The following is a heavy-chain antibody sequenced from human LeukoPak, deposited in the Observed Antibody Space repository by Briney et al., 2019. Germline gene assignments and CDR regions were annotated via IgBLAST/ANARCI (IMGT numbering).Heavy chain of an antibody. V-gene: IGHV4-59*01. CDR3: ATVVDESDIDN. J-gene: IGHJ4*02. D-gene: IGHD2-21*02. CDR1: GGSMNSDY. CDR2: FKYDGNT. Sequence: SETLSLTCTVPGGSMNSDYYCWIRQSPGMGLEWIGYFKYDGNTGYNPSLKSRATISKDTSKNQFSLKVNFVTAADTAVYYCATVVDESDIDNWGQGTLVTVSS.